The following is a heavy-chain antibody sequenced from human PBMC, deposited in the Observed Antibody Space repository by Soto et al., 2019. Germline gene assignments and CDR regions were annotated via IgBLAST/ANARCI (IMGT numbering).Heavy chain of an antibody. CDR3: ASGSGWDQFDY. J-gene: IGHJ4*02. Sequence: PGGSLRLSCAASGFTFSTYWMSWVRQAPGKGLEWVANIKQDGSEKFYVDSVKGRFTISRDNAKDSLYLQMNSLRPEDTAVYYCASGSGWDQFDYWGQGTLVTVSS. V-gene: IGHV3-7*01. CDR1: GFTFSTYW. CDR2: IKQDGSEK. D-gene: IGHD6-19*01.